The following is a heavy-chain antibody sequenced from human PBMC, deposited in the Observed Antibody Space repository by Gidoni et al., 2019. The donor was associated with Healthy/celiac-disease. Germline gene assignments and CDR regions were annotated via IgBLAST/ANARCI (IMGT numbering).Heavy chain of an antibody. Sequence: EVPLVDSGGVLVQPGVSLRLSCAYSAFPFSRYWLSWRRQPQGKGLEWLANIKQDGREKYYVDSVKGGFTICRDNAKNSLYLQMNSLRAEDTAVYYCARVEMATQYYFDYWGQGTLVTVS. J-gene: IGHJ4*02. V-gene: IGHV3-7*04. CDR1: AFPFSRYW. CDR2: IKQDGREK. D-gene: IGHD5-12*01. CDR3: ARVEMATQYYFDY.